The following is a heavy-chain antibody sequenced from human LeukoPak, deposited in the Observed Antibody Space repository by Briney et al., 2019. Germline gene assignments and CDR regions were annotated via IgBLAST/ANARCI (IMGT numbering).Heavy chain of an antibody. Sequence: PGGSLRLSCAASGFTFSSYGVHWVRQAPGKGLEWVAVISYDGSNKYYADSVKGRFTISRDNSKNTLYLQMNSLRAEDTAVYYCAKDFSGYDYNLYAFDIWGQGTMVTVSS. D-gene: IGHD5-12*01. CDR3: AKDFSGYDYNLYAFDI. CDR2: ISYDGSNK. V-gene: IGHV3-30*18. J-gene: IGHJ3*02. CDR1: GFTFSSYG.